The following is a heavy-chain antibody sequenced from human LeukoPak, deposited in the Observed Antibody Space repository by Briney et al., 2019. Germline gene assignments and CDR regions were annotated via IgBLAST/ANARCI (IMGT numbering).Heavy chain of an antibody. Sequence: SETLSLTCTVSGGSISSSSYYWGWIRPPPGKGLEWIGSIYYSGSTYYNPSLKSRVTISVDTSKNQFSLKLSSVTAADTAVYYCARHLSTIAAAEYWGQGTLVTVSS. D-gene: IGHD6-13*01. CDR1: GGSISSSSYY. V-gene: IGHV4-39*01. CDR2: IYYSGST. J-gene: IGHJ4*02. CDR3: ARHLSTIAAAEY.